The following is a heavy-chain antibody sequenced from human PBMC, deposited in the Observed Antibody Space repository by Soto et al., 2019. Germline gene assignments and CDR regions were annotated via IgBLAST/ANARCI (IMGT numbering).Heavy chain of an antibody. J-gene: IGHJ4*02. V-gene: IGHV4-39*02. CDR1: GGSISSSSYY. CDR3: ARESGVNYDFWSGYYTNFDY. Sequence: PSETLSLTCTVSGGSISSSSYYWGWIRQPPGKGLEWIGSIYYSGSTYYNPSLKSQVTISVDTSKNQFSLKLSSVTAADTAVYYCARESGVNYDFWSGYYTNFDYWGQGTLVTVSS. D-gene: IGHD3-3*01. CDR2: IYYSGST.